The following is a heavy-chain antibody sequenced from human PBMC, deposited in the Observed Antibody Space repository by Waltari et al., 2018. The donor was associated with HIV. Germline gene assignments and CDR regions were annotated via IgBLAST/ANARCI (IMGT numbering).Heavy chain of an antibody. V-gene: IGHV3-9*01. CDR1: GFNLNEYA. Sequence: VQLVQSRGVQQQPGRSLRLSCTAPGFNLNEYAMHWVRKAPGKGLEWGSGVSCNGGCLGYADSGRGRFMISMYNAKKARYLQMKGLPTGDTAFYYCAKDMRSGDWLLRAAPGGNFEFWGQGSLVTVAS. CDR3: AKDMRSGDWLLRAAPGGNFEF. CDR2: VSCNGGCL. J-gene: IGHJ4*02. D-gene: IGHD3-9*01.